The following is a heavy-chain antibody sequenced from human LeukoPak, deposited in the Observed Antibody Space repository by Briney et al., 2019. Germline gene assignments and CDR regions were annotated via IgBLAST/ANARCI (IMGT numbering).Heavy chain of an antibody. CDR3: ARGVYIAAAQYGY. V-gene: IGHV3-30-3*01. CDR1: GFTFSSYA. Sequence: PGGSLRLSCAASGFTFSSYAMHWVRQAPGKGLEWVAVISYDGSNKYYADSVKGRFTISRDNPKNTLYLQMNSLRAEDTAVYYCARGVYIAAAQYGYWGQGTLVTVSS. J-gene: IGHJ4*02. D-gene: IGHD6-13*01. CDR2: ISYDGSNK.